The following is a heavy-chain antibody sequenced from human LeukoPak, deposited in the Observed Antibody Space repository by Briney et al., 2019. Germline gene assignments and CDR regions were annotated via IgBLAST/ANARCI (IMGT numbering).Heavy chain of an antibody. CDR1: GFMFRNYP. D-gene: IGHD1-26*01. V-gene: IGHV3-23*01. J-gene: IGHJ4*01. CDR2: ITSGGDRI. CDR3: AKENPVGGTNYFDY. Sequence: GGSLDLSCAASGFMFRNYPMSGVHQAQGKGLEGVSAITSGGDRIYYADSVQGRFTISRDNSKNTLSLQMNTLRAEDTAVYYCAKENPVGGTNYFDYWGHGVLVTVSS.